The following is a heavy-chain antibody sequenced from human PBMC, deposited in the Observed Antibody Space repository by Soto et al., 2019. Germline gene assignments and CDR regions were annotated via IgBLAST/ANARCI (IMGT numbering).Heavy chain of an antibody. CDR3: ARGYSDYEDGSRDALDI. D-gene: IGHD5-12*01. CDR2: IIPILDIA. J-gene: IGHJ3*02. V-gene: IGHV1-69*02. CDR1: GGTFSTHI. Sequence: QVQLVQSGTEVKKPGSSVRVSCKASGGTFSTHIISWVRQAPGQGLEWMGRIIPILDIANYPHKFQGRVTITADTSTSTAYMELSSLRSDDTAVYYCARGYSDYEDGSRDALDIWCQGTIVTVSS.